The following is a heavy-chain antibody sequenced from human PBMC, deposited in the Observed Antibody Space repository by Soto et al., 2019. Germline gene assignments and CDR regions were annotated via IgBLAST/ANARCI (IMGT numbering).Heavy chain of an antibody. J-gene: IGHJ4*02. V-gene: IGHV4-4*07. D-gene: IGHD3-10*01. Sequence: SETLSLTCTVPGGSFSSYYWSWIRQPSGKGLEWIGRIYASGNTNYNPSLKRRVTMSVDTSKNQFSLKLSSVTAADTAVYYCARDLKFAQADHWGQGSPVPVSS. CDR2: IYASGNT. CDR3: ARDLKFAQADH. CDR1: GGSFSSYY.